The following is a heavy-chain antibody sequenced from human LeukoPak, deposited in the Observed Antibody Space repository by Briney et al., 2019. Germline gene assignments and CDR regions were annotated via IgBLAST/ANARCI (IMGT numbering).Heavy chain of an antibody. D-gene: IGHD3/OR15-3a*01. CDR1: GYTFTSYD. CDR3: ARALSWTTESYYYIDV. CDR2: MNPNSGNT. Sequence: ASVKVSCKASGYTFTSYDMNWVRQATGQGLEWLGWMNPNSGNTGYAQNFQGRVTMTMNTSITTAYMELSRLRSEDTAVYYCARALSWTTESYYYIDVWGKGTTVTVSS. J-gene: IGHJ6*03. V-gene: IGHV1-8*01.